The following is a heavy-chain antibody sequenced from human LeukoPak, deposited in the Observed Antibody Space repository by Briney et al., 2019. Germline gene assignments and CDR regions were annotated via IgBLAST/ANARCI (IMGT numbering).Heavy chain of an antibody. CDR3: ARDSLGYSYGYRVPDFDY. D-gene: IGHD5-18*01. CDR2: ISSSSSYI. J-gene: IGHJ4*02. CDR1: GFTFSSYS. Sequence: NPGGSLRLSCAASGFTFSSYSMNWVRQAPGKGLEWVSSISSSSSYIYYADSVKGRFTISRDNAKNSLYLQMNSLRAEDTAVYYCARDSLGYSYGYRVPDFDYWGQGTLVTVSS. V-gene: IGHV3-21*01.